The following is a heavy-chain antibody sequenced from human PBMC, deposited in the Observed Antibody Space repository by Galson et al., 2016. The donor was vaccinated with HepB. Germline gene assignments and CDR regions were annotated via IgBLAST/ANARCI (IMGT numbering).Heavy chain of an antibody. D-gene: IGHD3-10*01. J-gene: IGHJ4*02. Sequence: SLRFSCAASGFSFDNYAMSWVRQAPGKGLEWVSGISYNGDTTYYADSVKGRFTISRDNSKNTVHLQMNSLRAEDTAVYYCAKDGSGSSYTWNYFDSWGQGTPVTVSS. V-gene: IGHV3-23*01. CDR2: ISYNGDTT. CDR1: GFSFDNYA. CDR3: AKDGSGSSYTWNYFDS.